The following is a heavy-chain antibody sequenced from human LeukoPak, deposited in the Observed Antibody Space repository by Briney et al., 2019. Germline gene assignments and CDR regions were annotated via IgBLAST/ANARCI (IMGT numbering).Heavy chain of an antibody. CDR2: INHSGST. D-gene: IGHD6-6*01. Sequence: SETLSLTCAVYGGSFSGYYWSWIRQPPGKGLEWIGEINHSGSTNYNPSPKSRVTISVDTSKNQFSLKLSSVTAADTAVYYCARKHIAARRAWFDPWGQGTLVTVSS. V-gene: IGHV4-34*01. CDR1: GGSFSGYY. J-gene: IGHJ5*02. CDR3: ARKHIAARRAWFDP.